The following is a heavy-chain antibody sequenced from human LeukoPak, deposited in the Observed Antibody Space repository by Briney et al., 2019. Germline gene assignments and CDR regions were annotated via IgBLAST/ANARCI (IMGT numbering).Heavy chain of an antibody. D-gene: IGHD2-2*01. CDR1: GYIFTDYY. CDR2: INPNSGGT. Sequence: ASVKVSCKASGYIFTDYYMHWVRQAPGQELGWMGRINPNSGGTNYAQKFQGRVTMTRDTSISTAYTELSSLRSEDTAVYYCARDNIVVVPAAIFSCWFDPWGQGTLVTVSS. CDR3: ARDNIVVVPAAIFSCWFDP. V-gene: IGHV1/OR15-1*02. J-gene: IGHJ5*02.